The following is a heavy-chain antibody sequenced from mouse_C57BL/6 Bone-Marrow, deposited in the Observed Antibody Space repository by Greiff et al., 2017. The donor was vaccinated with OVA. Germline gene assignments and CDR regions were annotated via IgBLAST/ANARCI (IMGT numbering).Heavy chain of an antibody. CDR2: ISYDGSN. D-gene: IGHD1-1*01. CDR1: GYSITSGYY. J-gene: IGHJ2*01. V-gene: IGHV3-6*01. Sequence: VQLQQSGPGLVKPSQSLSLTCSVTGYSITSGYYWNWIRQFPGNKLEWMGYISYDGSNNYNPSLKNRISITRDTSKNQFFLKLNSVTTEDTATYYCARYYYGSSLYFDYWGQGTTLTVSS. CDR3: ARYYYGSSLYFDY.